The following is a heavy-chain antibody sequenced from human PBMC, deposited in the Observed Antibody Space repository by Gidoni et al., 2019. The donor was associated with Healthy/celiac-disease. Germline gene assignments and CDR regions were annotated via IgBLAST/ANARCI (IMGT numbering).Heavy chain of an antibody. CDR2: IWYDGSNK. CDR3: ARASPGSDNWFDP. CDR1: GFTFSSYG. Sequence: QVQLVESGGGVVQPGRSLRLSCAASGFTFSSYGMHWVRQAPGKGLEWVAVIWYDGSNKYYADSVKGRFTIARDNSKNTLYLQMNSLRAEDTAVYYCARASPGSDNWFDPWGQGTLVTVSS. J-gene: IGHJ5*02. V-gene: IGHV3-33*01.